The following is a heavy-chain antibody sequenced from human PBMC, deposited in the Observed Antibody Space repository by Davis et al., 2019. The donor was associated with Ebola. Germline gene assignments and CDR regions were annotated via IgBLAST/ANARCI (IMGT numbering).Heavy chain of an antibody. CDR3: ARSLMITFGGAKGAFDI. Sequence: MPSETLSLTCGVYGGSFSGYYWSWIRQPPGKGLEWLGDINHSGSTNYNPSLKSRVTISVDTSKNQFSLKLSSVTAADTAVYYCARSLMITFGGAKGAFDIWGQGTMVTVSS. CDR1: GGSFSGYY. D-gene: IGHD3-16*01. J-gene: IGHJ3*02. CDR2: INHSGST. V-gene: IGHV4-34*01.